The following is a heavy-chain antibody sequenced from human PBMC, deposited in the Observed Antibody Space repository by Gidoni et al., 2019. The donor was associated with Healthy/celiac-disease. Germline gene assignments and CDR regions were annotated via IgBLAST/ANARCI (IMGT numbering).Heavy chain of an antibody. Sequence: QVQLVESGGGVVQPGRSLRLSCAASGFTLSSYGMHWVRQAPGKGLEWVAVIWYDGSNKYYADSVKGRFTISRDNSKITLYLQMNSLKAEDTAVYYCAREGEYSGYETFDYWGQGTLVTVSS. CDR2: IWYDGSNK. CDR1: GFTLSSYG. V-gene: IGHV3-33*01. J-gene: IGHJ4*02. D-gene: IGHD5-12*01. CDR3: AREGEYSGYETFDY.